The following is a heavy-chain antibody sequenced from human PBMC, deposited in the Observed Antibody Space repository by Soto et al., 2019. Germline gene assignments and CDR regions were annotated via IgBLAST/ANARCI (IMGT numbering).Heavy chain of an antibody. CDR3: ARDESGSSSSFDY. D-gene: IGHD6-6*01. Sequence: QVQLQESGPGLVKPSQTLSLTCTVSGGSISSGGYYWSWIRQHRGKGLEWIGYIYYSGSTYYNPSLWSRGAISVDTSKNKFSLKLTSVSAADAAVYYCARDESGSSSSFDYWGQGTLVTVSS. V-gene: IGHV4-31*03. CDR1: GGSISSGGYY. CDR2: IYYSGST. J-gene: IGHJ4*02.